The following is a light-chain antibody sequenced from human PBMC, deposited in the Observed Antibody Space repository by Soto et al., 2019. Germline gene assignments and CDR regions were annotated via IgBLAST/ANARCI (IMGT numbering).Light chain of an antibody. V-gene: IGKV1-27*01. J-gene: IGKJ1*01. Sequence: DIQMTQSPSSLSASVRDSVTITCRASQGIAHYLAWYQQKPGKAPKLLIYAASTLQSGVPSRFRGSGSGTEFTLTISSLQPEDVATYYCQKYNSAPWTFGQGTKLEIK. CDR1: QGIAHY. CDR2: AAS. CDR3: QKYNSAPWT.